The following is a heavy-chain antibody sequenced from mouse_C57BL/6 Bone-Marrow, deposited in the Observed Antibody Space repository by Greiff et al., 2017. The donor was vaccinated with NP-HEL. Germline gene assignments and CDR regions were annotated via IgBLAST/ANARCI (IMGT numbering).Heavy chain of an antibody. D-gene: IGHD2-3*01. Sequence: EVKVVESGGGLVQPGGSMKLSCVASGFTFSNYWMNWVRQSPEKGLEWVAQIRLKSDNYATHYAESVKGRFTISRDDSKSSVYLQMNNLRAEDTGIYYCTRRWLLAWFAYWGQGTLVTVSA. J-gene: IGHJ3*01. CDR2: IRLKSDNYAT. V-gene: IGHV6-3*01. CDR1: GFTFSNYW. CDR3: TRRWLLAWFAY.